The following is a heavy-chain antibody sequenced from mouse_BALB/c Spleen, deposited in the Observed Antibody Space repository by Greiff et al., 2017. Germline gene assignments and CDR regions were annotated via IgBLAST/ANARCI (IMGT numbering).Heavy chain of an antibody. CDR2: IYPGGGYT. J-gene: IGHJ3*01. Sequence: VKVVESGAELVRPGTSVKISCKASGYTFTNYWLGWVKQRPGHGLEWIGDIYPGGGYTNYNEKFKGKATLTADTSSSTAYMQLSSLTSEDSAVYFCARGFTTATGLAYWGQGTLVTVTA. CDR3: ARGFTTATGLAY. D-gene: IGHD1-2*01. V-gene: IGHV1-63*02. CDR1: GYTFTNYW.